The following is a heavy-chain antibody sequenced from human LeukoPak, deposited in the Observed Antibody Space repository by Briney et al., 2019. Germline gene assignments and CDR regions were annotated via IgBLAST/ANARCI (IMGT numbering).Heavy chain of an antibody. D-gene: IGHD2-2*01. CDR2: VNDVSGDI. J-gene: IGHJ4*02. CDR3: ARDTYQPGRIDC. V-gene: IGHV3-21*05. Sequence: GGSLRLSCAASEFTFSLYAMNWFRQAPGKGLEWVSYVNDVSGDIHYADSVKGRFTISRDNAKNTLYLQMNSLRAEDTAVYYCARDTYQPGRIDCWGQGTLVIVSS. CDR1: EFTFSLYA.